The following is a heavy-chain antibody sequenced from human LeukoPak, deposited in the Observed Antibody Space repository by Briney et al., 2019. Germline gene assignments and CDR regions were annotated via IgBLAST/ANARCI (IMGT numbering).Heavy chain of an antibody. Sequence: PGGSLRLSCAASGFTFSNYAMSWVRQAPGKGLEWVSGISGSGGATYDADSVKGRFTISRDNSKNTLYLQMNSLRAEDTAVYYCAASPYNGTSPYYYFYYMDVWGKGTTVTVSS. CDR1: GFTFSNYA. CDR3: AASPYNGTSPYYYFYYMDV. CDR2: ISGSGGAT. D-gene: IGHD2-2*01. J-gene: IGHJ6*03. V-gene: IGHV3-23*01.